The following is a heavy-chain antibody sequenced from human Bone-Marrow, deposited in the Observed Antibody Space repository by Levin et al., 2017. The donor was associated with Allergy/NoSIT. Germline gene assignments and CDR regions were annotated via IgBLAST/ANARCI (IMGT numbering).Heavy chain of an antibody. CDR1: GYSFTSYW. Sequence: GESLKISCQASGYSFTSYWFGWVRQRPGKGLEGMGLIFPSDSDTRLSPSFKGPIIMSVDKSTSTPSLQWSHLKCSDSAMYYCAGRESDGSNTIGYWEQGTLVTVSS. CDR3: AGRESDGSNTIGY. CDR2: IFPSDSDT. V-gene: IGHV5-51*01. D-gene: IGHD4-23*01. J-gene: IGHJ4*02.